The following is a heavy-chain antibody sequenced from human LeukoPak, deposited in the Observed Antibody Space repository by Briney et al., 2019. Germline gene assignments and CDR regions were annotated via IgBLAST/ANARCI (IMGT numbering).Heavy chain of an antibody. D-gene: IGHD3-22*01. CDR1: GGSISTSGYD. Sequence: SQTLSLTCTVSGGSISTSGYDWSWIRQHPGKGLEWIGYIYYSGSTYNNPSLKSRVTISVDTSKNQFSLKLSSVTAADTAVYYCARASPYCYDSSGAFAAFDIWGQGTLVTVSS. J-gene: IGHJ3*02. V-gene: IGHV4-31*03. CDR3: ARASPYCYDSSGAFAAFDI. CDR2: IYYSGST.